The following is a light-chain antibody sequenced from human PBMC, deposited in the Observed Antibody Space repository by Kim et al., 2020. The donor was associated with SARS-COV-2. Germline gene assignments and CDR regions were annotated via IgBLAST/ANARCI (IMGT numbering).Light chain of an antibody. V-gene: IGKV1-9*01. Sequence: DIQLTQSPSFLSASVGDRISITCRPSQGISSFLVWYQQKPGKTPDLLIYDASTLQSGVSSRFSGSGSGTEFTLTISTLQPEDFATYYCQQLNNFPWTFGQGTKVDIK. CDR2: DAS. J-gene: IGKJ1*01. CDR1: QGISSF. CDR3: QQLNNFPWT.